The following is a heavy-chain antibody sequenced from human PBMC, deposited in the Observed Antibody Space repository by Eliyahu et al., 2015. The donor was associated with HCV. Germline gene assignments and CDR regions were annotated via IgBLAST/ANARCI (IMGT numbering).Heavy chain of an antibody. CDR1: GFXXXSYA. D-gene: IGHD3-22*01. CDR2: ISVAGATP. J-gene: IGHJ4*02. CDR3: AKHRYSSGALLDY. V-gene: IGHV3-23*01. Sequence: QLLESGGGLVQPGGSLRLSCAAXGFXXXSYARXWVRQAPGTGLEWVSSISVAGATPYYADSVKARFTISRDDSQNTLYLQMNSLRAEDTALYYCAKHRYSSGALLDYWGQGTLVTVSS.